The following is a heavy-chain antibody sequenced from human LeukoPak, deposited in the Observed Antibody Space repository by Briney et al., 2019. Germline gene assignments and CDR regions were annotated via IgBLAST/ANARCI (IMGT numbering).Heavy chain of an antibody. CDR1: GFSFSSYS. V-gene: IGHV3-48*01. D-gene: IGHD3-22*01. Sequence: GGSLRLSCAASGFSFSSYSMNWVRLAPGQGLEWVSYISRSSSTIYYSDSLKGRFTISRDDAKNSLYLQISSLRAEDTAVYYCAKEGYPYYSDSSDYLDYWGQGSLVTVS. J-gene: IGHJ4*02. CDR3: AKEGYPYYSDSSDYLDY. CDR2: ISRSSSTI.